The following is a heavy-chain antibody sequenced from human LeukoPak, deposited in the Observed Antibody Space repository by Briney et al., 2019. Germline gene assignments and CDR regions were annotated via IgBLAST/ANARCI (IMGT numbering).Heavy chain of an antibody. Sequence: GGSLGLSCAASGFTFSSYAMSWVRQAPGKGLEWVSAISGSGGSTYYADSVKGRFTISRDNSKNTLYLQMNSLRAEDTAVYYCAKWVSTIVVVPAAPIRYWGQGTLVTVSS. J-gene: IGHJ4*02. CDR3: AKWVSTIVVVPAAPIRY. D-gene: IGHD2-2*01. CDR2: ISGSGGST. V-gene: IGHV3-23*01. CDR1: GFTFSSYA.